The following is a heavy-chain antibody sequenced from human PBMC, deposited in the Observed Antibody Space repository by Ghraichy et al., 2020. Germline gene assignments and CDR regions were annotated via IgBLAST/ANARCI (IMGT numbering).Heavy chain of an antibody. CDR2: INHSGST. CDR1: GGSFSGYY. Sequence: SETLSLTCAVYGGSFSGYYWSWILQPPGKGLEWIGEINHSGSTNYNPSLKSRVTISVDTSKNQFSLKLSSVTAADTAVYYCARAGRIAARRSGYYYYGMDVWGQGTTVTVSS. D-gene: IGHD6-6*01. CDR3: ARAGRIAARRSGYYYYGMDV. J-gene: IGHJ6*02. V-gene: IGHV4-34*01.